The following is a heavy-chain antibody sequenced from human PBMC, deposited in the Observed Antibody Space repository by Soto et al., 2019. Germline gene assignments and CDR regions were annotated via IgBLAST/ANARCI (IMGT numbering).Heavy chain of an antibody. D-gene: IGHD4-17*01. CDR3: ARSVDDYGDLSWFDP. V-gene: IGHV4-59*01. CDR2: IYYSGST. CDR1: GGSISSYY. J-gene: IGHJ5*02. Sequence: QVQLQESGPGLVKPSETLSLTCTVSGGSISSYYWSWIRQPPGKGLEWIGYIYYSGSTNYNPSLKSRVTISVDTSKNQFSLKLSSVTAADTAVYYCARSVDDYGDLSWFDPWGQGTLVTVSS.